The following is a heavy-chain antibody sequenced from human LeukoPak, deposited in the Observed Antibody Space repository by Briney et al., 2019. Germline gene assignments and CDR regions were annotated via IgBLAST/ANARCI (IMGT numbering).Heavy chain of an antibody. D-gene: IGHD6-19*01. CDR2: IWYDGSNK. J-gene: IGHJ4*02. CDR1: GFTFSSYG. Sequence: GRSLRLSCAASGFTFSSYGMHWVRQAPGKGLEWVAVIWYDGSNKYYADSVKGRFTISRDNSKNTLYLQMNSLRGEDTAVYYCARDHSSGWYSDYFDYWGQGTLVTVSS. CDR3: ARDHSSGWYSDYFDY. V-gene: IGHV3-33*01.